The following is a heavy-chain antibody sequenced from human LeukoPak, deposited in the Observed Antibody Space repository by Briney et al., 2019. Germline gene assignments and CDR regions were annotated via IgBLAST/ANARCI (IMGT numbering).Heavy chain of an antibody. J-gene: IGHJ4*02. D-gene: IGHD3-22*01. CDR3: AKDITYYYDSSGYYLGY. CDR1: GYTFTSYA. V-gene: IGHV7-4-1*02. Sequence: GASVKVSCKASGYTFTSYAMNWVRQAPGQGLEWMGWINTNTGNPTYAQGFTGRFVFSLDTSVSTAYLQISSLKAEDTAVYYCAKDITYYYDSSGYYLGYWGQGTLVTVSS. CDR2: INTNTGNP.